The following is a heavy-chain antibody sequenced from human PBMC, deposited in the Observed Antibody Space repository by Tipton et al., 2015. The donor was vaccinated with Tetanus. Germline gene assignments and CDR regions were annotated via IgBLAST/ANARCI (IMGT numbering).Heavy chain of an antibody. CDR3: AGGARSLNYYYYGMDV. CDR2: IYYSGST. CDR1: GGSISGYY. D-gene: IGHD1-14*01. Sequence: LRLSCTVSGGSISGYYWSWIRQPPGKGLEWIGYIYYSGSTNYNPSLKSRVTISVDTSKNQFSLKLSSVTAADTAVYYCAGGARSLNYYYYGMDVWGQGTTVTVSS. V-gene: IGHV4-59*01. J-gene: IGHJ6*02.